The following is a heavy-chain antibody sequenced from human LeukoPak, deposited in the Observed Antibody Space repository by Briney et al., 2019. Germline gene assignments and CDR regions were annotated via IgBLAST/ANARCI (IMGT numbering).Heavy chain of an antibody. J-gene: IGHJ6*02. D-gene: IGHD3-3*01. CDR1: GYTFTSYG. CDR3: ARTYDFWSGYQDYYYYYYGMDV. V-gene: IGHV1-18*01. Sequence: GASVKVSCKASGYTFTSYGISWVRQAPGQGLEWMGWISAYNGNTNYAQKLQGRVTMTTDTSTSTVYMELRSLRSDDTAVYYCARTYDFWSGYQDYYYYYYGMDVWGQGTTVTVSS. CDR2: ISAYNGNT.